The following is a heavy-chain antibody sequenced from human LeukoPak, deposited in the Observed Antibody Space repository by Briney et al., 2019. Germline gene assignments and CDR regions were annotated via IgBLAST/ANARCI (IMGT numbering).Heavy chain of an antibody. J-gene: IGHJ4*02. V-gene: IGHV3-30*18. D-gene: IGHD1-26*01. Sequence: GTSLRLSCAASGFGSSNYAMHWVRQAPGKGLEWVAVISYDGSNQYYADSVKGRFTISRDNSKNTLYLQMNTLRVEDTAVYYCAKDYRYSGSYEFDYWGQGTLVTVSS. CDR3: AKDYRYSGSYEFDY. CDR2: ISYDGSNQ. CDR1: GFGSSNYA.